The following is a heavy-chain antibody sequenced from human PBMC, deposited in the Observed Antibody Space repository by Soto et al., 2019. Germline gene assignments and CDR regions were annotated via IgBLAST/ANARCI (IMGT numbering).Heavy chain of an antibody. D-gene: IGHD5-18*01. CDR3: ARSSGYSYGFDY. V-gene: IGHV1-18*01. Sequence: QVQLVQSGAEVKKPGASVKVSCKASGYTFTSYGISWVRQAPGQGLEWMGWISAYNGNTNYAQKLQGRVTMTTDTSTITAYRGLRSLRSDNTAVYYCARSSGYSYGFDYWGQGTLVTVSS. CDR1: GYTFTSYG. CDR2: ISAYNGNT. J-gene: IGHJ4*02.